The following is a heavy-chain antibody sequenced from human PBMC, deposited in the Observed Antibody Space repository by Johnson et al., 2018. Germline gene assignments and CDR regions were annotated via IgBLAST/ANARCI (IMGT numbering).Heavy chain of an antibody. Sequence: VQLVESGGDVAQPGGSLRLSCAVSGFVFDDYAMHWVRQAPGKGLEWISMISWNGGATYYAVSVKGRFTVSRDSSKNSVFLQMNSLRPEGTALYYCAKDRSYYLDVWGKGTTVTVSS. V-gene: IGHV3-43D*03. CDR2: ISWNGGAT. CDR1: GFVFDDYA. CDR3: AKDRSYYLDV. D-gene: IGHD3-10*01. J-gene: IGHJ6*03.